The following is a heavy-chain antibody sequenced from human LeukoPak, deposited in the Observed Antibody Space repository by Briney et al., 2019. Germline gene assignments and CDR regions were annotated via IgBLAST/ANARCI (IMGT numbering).Heavy chain of an antibody. CDR3: TRDHLAADGSDASDI. J-gene: IGHJ3*02. D-gene: IGHD6-13*01. Sequence: ASVKVSCKASGYIFTRTGINWVRQAPGQGLEWMGWISPYNDNTKYAQKFQGRVTMTTDTSTTTAYMDLRSLRSDDTAVYYCTRDHLAADGSDASDIWGQGTMVTVSS. V-gene: IGHV1-18*04. CDR1: GYIFTRTG. CDR2: ISPYNDNT.